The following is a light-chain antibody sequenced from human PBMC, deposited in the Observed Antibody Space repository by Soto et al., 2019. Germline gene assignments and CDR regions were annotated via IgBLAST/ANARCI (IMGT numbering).Light chain of an antibody. CDR2: EVS. CDR3: SSYTSSSTYV. Sequence: QSALTQPPSVSGSPGQSVAISCTGTSSDVGSYNRVSWYQQPPGTAPKVMIYEVSNRPSGVPDRFSGSKSGNTASLTVSGLQAEDEADYYCSSYTSSSTYVFGTGTKVTVL. V-gene: IGLV2-18*02. CDR1: SSDVGSYNR. J-gene: IGLJ1*01.